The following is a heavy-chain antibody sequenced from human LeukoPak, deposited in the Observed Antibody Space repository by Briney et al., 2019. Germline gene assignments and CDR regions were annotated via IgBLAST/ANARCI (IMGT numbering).Heavy chain of an antibody. Sequence: VASVKVSCKASGYTFTSYDINWVRQATGQGLEWMGWMNPNSGNTGYAQKFQGRVTMTRNTSISTAYMELSSLRSEDTAVYYCAISGAKGLWSPIPFDYWGQGTLVTVSS. CDR2: MNPNSGNT. J-gene: IGHJ4*02. CDR1: GYTFTSYD. V-gene: IGHV1-8*01. D-gene: IGHD5-18*01. CDR3: AISGAKGLWSPIPFDY.